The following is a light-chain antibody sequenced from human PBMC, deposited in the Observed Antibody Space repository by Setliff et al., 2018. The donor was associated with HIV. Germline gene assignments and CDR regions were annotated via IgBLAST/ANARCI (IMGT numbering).Light chain of an antibody. CDR3: QSYDISLSGSV. J-gene: IGLJ1*01. Sequence: VLTQPPSVSGAPGQRVTISCTGSNSNIGAGYDVHWYQQVPGKAPKLLIYGNNHRPSGVPDRLSGSKSGTSASLAITGLQAEDEADYYCQSYDISLSGSVFGTGTKVTVL. CDR1: NSNIGAGYD. CDR2: GNN. V-gene: IGLV1-40*01.